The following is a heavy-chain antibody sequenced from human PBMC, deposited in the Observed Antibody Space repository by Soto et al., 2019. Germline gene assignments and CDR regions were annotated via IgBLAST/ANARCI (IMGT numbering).Heavy chain of an antibody. CDR3: TRDPPYCSGGSCYSRVY. D-gene: IGHD2-15*01. Sequence: GGSLRLSCAASGFTFSDYYMSWIRQAPGKGLEWVGFIRSKAYGGTTEYAASVKDRFTISRDDSKSIAYLQMNSLKTEDTAVYYCTRDPPYCSGGSCYSRVYWGQGTLVTVSS. CDR1: GFTFSDYY. J-gene: IGHJ4*02. CDR2: IRSKAYGGTT. V-gene: IGHV3-49*03.